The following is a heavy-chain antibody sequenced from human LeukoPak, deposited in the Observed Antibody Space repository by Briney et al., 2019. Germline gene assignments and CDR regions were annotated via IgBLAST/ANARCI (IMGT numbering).Heavy chain of an antibody. CDR2: TYYRSKWYN. V-gene: IGHV6-1*01. CDR3: AKDGVSKVGATPEYFDY. CDR1: GDSVSINSAT. J-gene: IGHJ4*02. D-gene: IGHD1-26*01. Sequence: SQTLSLTSAISGDSVSINSATWNWIRQSPSRGLEWLGGTYYRSKWYNDYAVSVKSRITINPDTSKNQFSLQLNSVTPEDTAVYYCAKDGVSKVGATPEYFDYWGQGTLVTVSS.